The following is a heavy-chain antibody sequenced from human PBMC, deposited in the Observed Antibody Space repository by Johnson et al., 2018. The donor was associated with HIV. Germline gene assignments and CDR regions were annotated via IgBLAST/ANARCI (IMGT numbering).Heavy chain of an antibody. CDR3: ARVRQLGRGDAFDI. J-gene: IGHJ3*02. Sequence: VQLVESGGGLVQPGGSLRLSCAASGITVGTNYMIWVRQAPGKGLEWVAVIWYDGSNKYYADSVKGRFTISRDNSKNTLYLQMNSLRAEDTAVYYCARVRQLGRGDAFDIWGQGTVVTVSS. V-gene: IGHV3-33*08. CDR1: GITVGTNY. D-gene: IGHD6-6*01. CDR2: IWYDGSNK.